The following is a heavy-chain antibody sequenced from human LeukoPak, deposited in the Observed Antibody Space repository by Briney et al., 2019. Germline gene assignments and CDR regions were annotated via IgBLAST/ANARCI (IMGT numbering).Heavy chain of an antibody. V-gene: IGHV4-61*02. CDR3: ARDNASLRIVGMHDAFDT. CDR2: VYTTGST. J-gene: IGHJ3*02. D-gene: IGHD2/OR15-2a*01. Sequence: SQTLSLTCTVSGGSISDGTYYWSWIRQPAGKGLEWIGRVYTTGSTNYNPSLKSRVTISLDTSKNQFSLKLTSVTAADTAVYYCARDNASLRIVGMHDAFDTWGQGTMVTVSS. CDR1: GGSISDGTYY.